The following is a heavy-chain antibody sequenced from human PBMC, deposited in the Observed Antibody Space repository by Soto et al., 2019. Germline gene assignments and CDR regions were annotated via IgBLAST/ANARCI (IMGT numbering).Heavy chain of an antibody. CDR1: GFTFDSYA. J-gene: IGHJ6*02. V-gene: IGHV3-23*01. CDR2: ISGGGTST. CDR3: AKSNGRYCSSTSCYSGYYYGMDV. D-gene: IGHD2-2*01. Sequence: AGGSLRLSCVASGFTFDSYAMNWIRQAPGKGLEWVSVISGGGTSTYYADSVKGRFTISRDNSKNTLYLQMNSLRAEDTAVYYCAKSNGRYCSSTSCYSGYYYGMDVWGQGTTVTVSS.